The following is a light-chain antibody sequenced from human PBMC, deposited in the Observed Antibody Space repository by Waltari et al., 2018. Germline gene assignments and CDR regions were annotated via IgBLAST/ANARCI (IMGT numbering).Light chain of an antibody. Sequence: SSELTQDPAVSVALGQTVRLTCQGVSLRRYSDSLYQQKPVPAPVLVIYGQNNRPSGIPDRFSRSSSGNTASLTITWAQAEDEADYYCNSRDSSGNHVVFGGGTKLTVL. J-gene: IGLJ2*01. CDR2: GQN. CDR1: SLRRYS. CDR3: NSRDSSGNHVV. V-gene: IGLV3-19*01.